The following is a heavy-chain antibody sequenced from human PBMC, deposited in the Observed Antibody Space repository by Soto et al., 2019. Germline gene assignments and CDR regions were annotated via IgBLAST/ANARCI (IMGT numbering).Heavy chain of an antibody. Sequence: SETLSLTCTVSGGYISSYYWSWIRQPPGKGLEWIGYIYYSGSTNYNPSLKSRVTISVDTSKNQFSLKLSSVTASDTAVYYFAIGLWGYSSSSDYYYYYMDVWGKGTTVTVSS. CDR3: AIGLWGYSSSSDYYYYYMDV. J-gene: IGHJ6*03. D-gene: IGHD6-6*01. CDR1: GGYISSYY. CDR2: IYYSGST. V-gene: IGHV4-59*01.